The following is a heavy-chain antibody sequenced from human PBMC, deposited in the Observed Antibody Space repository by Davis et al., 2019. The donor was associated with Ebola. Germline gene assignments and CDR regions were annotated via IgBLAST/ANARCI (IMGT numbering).Heavy chain of an antibody. CDR2: ISNDGSKK. V-gene: IGHV3-30*18. D-gene: IGHD2-15*01. J-gene: IGHJ6*02. CDR3: AKVPGYCSGGGCYSYGYHHGMDV. Sequence: GESLKISCAASGFSFSSFGIHWVRQAPGKGLEWVAVISNDGSKKYYADSVRGRLTISRDNSKNTVYLQMNSLSAEDTAVYYCAKVPGYCSGGGCYSYGYHHGMDVWGQGTAVTVSS. CDR1: GFSFSSFG.